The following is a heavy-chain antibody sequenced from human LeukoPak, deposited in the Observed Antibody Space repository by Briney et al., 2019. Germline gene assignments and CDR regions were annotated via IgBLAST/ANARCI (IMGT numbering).Heavy chain of an antibody. CDR3: ARGRYYDFWSGYYRADYYYGMDV. D-gene: IGHD3-3*01. V-gene: IGHV1-3*01. J-gene: IGHJ6*02. CDR2: ISAGTGDT. CDR1: GYTFTNYA. Sequence: ASVKVSCKASGYTFTNYAIHWVRQAPGQRLEWMGWISAGTGDTKYSQNFQGRVTITRDTSTSTVYMELSSLRSEDTAVYYCARGRYYDFWSGYYRADYYYGMDVWGQGTTVTVSS.